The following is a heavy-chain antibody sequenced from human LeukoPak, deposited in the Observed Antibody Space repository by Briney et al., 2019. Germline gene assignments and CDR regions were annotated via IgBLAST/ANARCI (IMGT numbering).Heavy chain of an antibody. D-gene: IGHD3-16*01. CDR1: GYTFTDYY. Sequence: ASVKVSRKASGYTFTDYYIHWVRQAPGQGLEWMGYISPKSGGTKYAQNFQGRFTMTRDTSINTAYMELSRLRSDDTALYYCARIEGSAITFWGQGTLVTVSS. CDR2: ISPKSGGT. J-gene: IGHJ4*02. CDR3: ARIEGSAITF. V-gene: IGHV1-2*02.